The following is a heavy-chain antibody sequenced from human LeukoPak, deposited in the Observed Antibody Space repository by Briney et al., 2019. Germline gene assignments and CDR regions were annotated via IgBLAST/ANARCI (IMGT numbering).Heavy chain of an antibody. V-gene: IGHV1-2*02. Sequence: SVKVSCKASGYTFTGYYMHWVRQAPGQGLEWMGWINPNSGGTNYAQKFQGRVTMTRDTSISTAYMELSRLRSDDTAVYYCARDRGDGVNWFNPWGQGTLVTVSS. CDR3: ARDRGDGVNWFNP. D-gene: IGHD3-10*01. CDR1: GYTFTGYY. CDR2: INPNSGGT. J-gene: IGHJ5*02.